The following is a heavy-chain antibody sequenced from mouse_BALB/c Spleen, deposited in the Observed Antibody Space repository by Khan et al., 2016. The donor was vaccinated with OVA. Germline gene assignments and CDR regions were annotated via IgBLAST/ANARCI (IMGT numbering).Heavy chain of an antibody. CDR1: GYTFSTYD. CDR2: IFPGDDST. CDR3: ASHYYGSNLYWFFDV. D-gene: IGHD1-1*01. J-gene: IGHJ1*01. Sequence: QVQLKQSGAELVKPGASVKLSCKASGYTFSTYDINWVRQRPEQGLEWIGWIFPGDDSTKYNEKFKGKATLTTDKSSGTAYMQLSRLTSEDSAVYFCASHYYGSNLYWFFDVWGAGTTVTVSS. V-gene: IGHV1-85*01.